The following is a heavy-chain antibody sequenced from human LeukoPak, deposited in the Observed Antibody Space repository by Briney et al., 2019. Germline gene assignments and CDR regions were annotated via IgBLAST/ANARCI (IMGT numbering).Heavy chain of an antibody. CDR1: GGSISNYH. V-gene: IGHV4-59*01. J-gene: IGHJ5*02. CDR2: MYYSGIT. D-gene: IGHD3-22*01. CDR3: AKVRELVINL. Sequence: SETQSLTCIVSGGSISNYHWSWIRQPPGKGLEWIGNMYYSGITNYNPSLKSRVSISVDTSKNQFSLNLSSVTAADTAVYYCAKVRELVINLWGQGTLVTVSS.